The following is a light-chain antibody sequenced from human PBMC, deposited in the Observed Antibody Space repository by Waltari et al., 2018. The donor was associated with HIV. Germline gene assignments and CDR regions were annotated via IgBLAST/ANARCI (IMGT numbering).Light chain of an antibody. V-gene: IGKV1-33*01. Sequence: DIKMTQSPSSLSASVGDRVTITCQASEGISNYLNWYQQKPGKAPKLLIYDATLLYTGVPSRFSGTGSGTYFTLTISRLQPEDAATYYCQKYDDPALTFGGGTKVQI. CDR3: QKYDDPALT. CDR1: EGISNY. J-gene: IGKJ4*01. CDR2: DAT.